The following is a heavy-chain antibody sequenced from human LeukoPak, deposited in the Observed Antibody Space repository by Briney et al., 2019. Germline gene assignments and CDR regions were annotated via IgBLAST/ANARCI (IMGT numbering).Heavy chain of an antibody. CDR1: GGSISSYY. CDR3: ARYATGGVYYQYYYYMDV. CDR2: IYYSGST. Sequence: PSETLSLTCTVSGGSISSYYWSRIRQPPGKGLEWIGYIYYSGSTNYNPSLKSRVTISVDTSKNQFSLKLSSVTAADTAVYYCARYATGGVYYQYYYYMDVWGKGTTVTVSS. V-gene: IGHV4-59*12. D-gene: IGHD1-26*01. J-gene: IGHJ6*03.